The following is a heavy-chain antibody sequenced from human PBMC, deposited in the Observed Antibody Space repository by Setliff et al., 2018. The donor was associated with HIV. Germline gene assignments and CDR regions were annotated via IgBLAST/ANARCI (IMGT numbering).Heavy chain of an antibody. D-gene: IGHD6-19*01. CDR2: IYHDGTT. Sequence: SETLSLTCSVSGGSINTSSYYWAWVRQPPGNELEWIGSIYHDGTTHYRSSLRSRAAISIDTSKSQISLKVRSVTAAYTAVYFCAGHPVTSGWLSLNWFDPWGQGILVTVSS. J-gene: IGHJ5*01. CDR1: GGSINTSSYY. CDR3: AGHPVTSGWLSLNWFDP. V-gene: IGHV4-39*07.